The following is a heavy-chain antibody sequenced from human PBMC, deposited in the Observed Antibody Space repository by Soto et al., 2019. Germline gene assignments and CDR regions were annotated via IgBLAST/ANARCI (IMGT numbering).Heavy chain of an antibody. D-gene: IGHD1-26*01. CDR3: AKDPFAKSESYPGY. V-gene: IGHV3-30*18. J-gene: IGHJ4*02. CDR2: ISYDGRNK. Sequence: GGSLRLSCAASGFTFSNYGMHWVRQAPGKGLEWVAVISYDGRNKYYTDSVKGRFTISRDNSKNTLYLQMNSLSPDDTAVYYCAKDPFAKSESYPGYWGQGTLVTVSS. CDR1: GFTFSNYG.